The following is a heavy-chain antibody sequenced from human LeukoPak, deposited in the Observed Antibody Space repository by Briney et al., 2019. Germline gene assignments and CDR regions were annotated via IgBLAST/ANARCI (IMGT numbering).Heavy chain of an antibody. J-gene: IGHJ4*02. V-gene: IGHV1-2*06. CDR3: ARETWQQLENDY. D-gene: IGHD6-13*01. Sequence: ASVKVSCKASGYTFSGYYMHWVRQAPGQGLEWMGRINPNSGGTNYAQKFQGRVTMTRDTSISTAYMELSRLRSDDTAVYYCARETWQQLENDYWGQGTLVTVSS. CDR1: GYTFSGYY. CDR2: INPNSGGT.